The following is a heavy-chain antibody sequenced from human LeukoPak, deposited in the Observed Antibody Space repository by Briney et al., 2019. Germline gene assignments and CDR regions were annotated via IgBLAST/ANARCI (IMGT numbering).Heavy chain of an antibody. CDR2: IYTSGST. Sequence: PSETLSLTCTVSGGSISSYYWSWIRQPAGKGLEWIGRIYTSGSTNYNPSLKSRVTMSVDTSKNQFSLKLSSVTAADTAVYYCARERSFGPGPYYYYYYMDVWGKGTTVTVSS. J-gene: IGHJ6*03. CDR3: ARERSFGPGPYYYYYYMDV. V-gene: IGHV4-4*07. D-gene: IGHD3-16*01. CDR1: GGSISSYY.